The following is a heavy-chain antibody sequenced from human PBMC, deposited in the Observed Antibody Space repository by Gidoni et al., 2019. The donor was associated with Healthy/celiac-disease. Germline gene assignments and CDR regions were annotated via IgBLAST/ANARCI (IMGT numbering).Heavy chain of an antibody. CDR2: ISYDGSNK. V-gene: IGHV3-30-3*01. Sequence: QVQLVESGGGVVQPGWSLRLPCAASAFTFSSSAMHWFRQAPGKGLEWVAVISYDGSNKYYADSVKGRFTISRDNSKNTLYLQMNSLRAEDTAVYYCARSHLYCSGGSCYSDAFDIWGQGTMVTVSS. J-gene: IGHJ3*02. D-gene: IGHD2-15*01. CDR1: AFTFSSSA. CDR3: ARSHLYCSGGSCYSDAFDI.